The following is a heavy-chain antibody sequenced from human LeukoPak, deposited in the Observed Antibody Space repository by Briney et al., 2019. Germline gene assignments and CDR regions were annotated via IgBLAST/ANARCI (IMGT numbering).Heavy chain of an antibody. CDR3: ARGRAYNRNYRY. V-gene: IGHV4-59*12. J-gene: IGHJ4*02. Sequence: SETLSLTCTVSGGSISSYYWSWIRQPPGKGLEWIGYIYYSGSTNYNPSLKSRVTISVDTSKNQFSLKLSSVTAADTAVYYCARGRAYNRNYRYWGQGTLVTVSS. CDR2: IYYSGST. CDR1: GGSISSYY. D-gene: IGHD1-7*01.